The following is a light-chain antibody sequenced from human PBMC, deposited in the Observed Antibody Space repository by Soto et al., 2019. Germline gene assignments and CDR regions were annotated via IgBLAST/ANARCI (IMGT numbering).Light chain of an antibody. CDR3: QQTDSTPQT. CDR1: QSIRNY. J-gene: IGKJ1*01. V-gene: IGKV1-39*01. CDR2: AAS. Sequence: DIQMTQSPSSLSASVGDRVTISCRASQSIRNYVSWYQQKPGTAPKLLIRAASTLQSVVPSRFNGSGSETDFTLTISSLQIEDFATYFCQQTDSTPQTFGQAT.